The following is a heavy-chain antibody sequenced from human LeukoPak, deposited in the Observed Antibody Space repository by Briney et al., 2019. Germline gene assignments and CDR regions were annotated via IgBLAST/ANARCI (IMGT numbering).Heavy chain of an antibody. CDR2: ISAYNGNT. CDR1: GYTFTSYG. V-gene: IGHV1-18*01. CDR3: ARDLTSHSLIAVAAPDAFDI. Sequence: ASVKVSCKASGYTFTSYGISWVRQAPGQGLEWMGWISAYNGNTNYAQKLQGRVTMTTDTSTSTAYMELRSLRSDDTAVYYCARDLTSHSLIAVAAPDAFDIWGQGTMVTVSS. D-gene: IGHD6-19*01. J-gene: IGHJ3*02.